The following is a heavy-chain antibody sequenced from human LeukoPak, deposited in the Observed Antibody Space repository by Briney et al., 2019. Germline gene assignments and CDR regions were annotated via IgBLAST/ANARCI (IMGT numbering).Heavy chain of an antibody. CDR2: IYPNSGGT. Sequence: ASVKVSCKASGYTFTGYYMHWVRQAPGQGLEWMGWIYPNSGGTNYAQKFQGRVTMTRDTSISTAYMELSRLRSDDTAVYYCARVRSMVVIPVAFDYWGQGTLVTVSS. D-gene: IGHD3-22*01. J-gene: IGHJ4*02. V-gene: IGHV1-2*02. CDR3: ARVRSMVVIPVAFDY. CDR1: GYTFTGYY.